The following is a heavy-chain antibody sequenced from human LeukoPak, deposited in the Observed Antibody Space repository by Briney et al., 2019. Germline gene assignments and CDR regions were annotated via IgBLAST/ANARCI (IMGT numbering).Heavy chain of an antibody. CDR2: IYYSGST. Sequence: SETLSLTCTVSGGPINSYYWSWIRQPPGKGLEWIGYIYYSGSTNYNPSLKSRVTISVDTSKNQFSLNLRSVTAADTAVYYCARRIVGATTAFDIWGQGTMVTVSS. V-gene: IGHV4-59*08. J-gene: IGHJ3*02. CDR3: ARRIVGATTAFDI. CDR1: GGPINSYY. D-gene: IGHD1-26*01.